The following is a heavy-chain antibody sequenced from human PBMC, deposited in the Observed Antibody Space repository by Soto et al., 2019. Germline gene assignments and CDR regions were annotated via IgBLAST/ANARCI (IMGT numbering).Heavy chain of an antibody. V-gene: IGHV3-48*02. CDR3: ARGGAARPDY. CDR1: GFTFSNYG. Sequence: EVQLVESGGGLVQRGGSLRLSCAVSGFTFSNYGLNWVRQAPGKGLAWVSYISSSGSTIQYADSVKGRFTISRDNVKNSLYLQMNSLRDEDTAVYYCARGGAARPDYWGQGTLVTVSS. J-gene: IGHJ4*02. D-gene: IGHD6-6*01. CDR2: ISSSGSTI.